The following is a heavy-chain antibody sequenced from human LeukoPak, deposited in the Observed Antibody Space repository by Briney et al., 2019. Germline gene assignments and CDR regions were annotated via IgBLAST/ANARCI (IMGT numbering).Heavy chain of an antibody. Sequence: GASVKVSCKTSGYTFTGYYIHWVRQAPGQGLGWMGWIDPNSGGTNYAQKFQGRVTMTRDTSISTAYMELSRLTSADTAVYRCATPSSSSWYGFDPWGQGTLVTVSS. CDR2: IDPNSGGT. V-gene: IGHV1-2*02. CDR3: ATPSSSSWYGFDP. J-gene: IGHJ5*02. D-gene: IGHD6-13*01. CDR1: GYTFTGYY.